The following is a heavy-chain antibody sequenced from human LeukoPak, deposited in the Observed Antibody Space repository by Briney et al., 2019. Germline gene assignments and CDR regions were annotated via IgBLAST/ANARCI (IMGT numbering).Heavy chain of an antibody. J-gene: IGHJ3*02. CDR2: IYYSGST. D-gene: IGHD4-17*01. CDR1: GGSISSGGYY. V-gene: IGHV4-31*03. Sequence: SETLSLTCTVSGGSISSGGYYWSSIRQHPGKGLEWIGYIYYSGSTYYNPSIKSRVTISVDTSKNQFSLKLSSVTAADTAVYYCARRTVTNAFDIWGQGTMVTVSS. CDR3: ARRTVTNAFDI.